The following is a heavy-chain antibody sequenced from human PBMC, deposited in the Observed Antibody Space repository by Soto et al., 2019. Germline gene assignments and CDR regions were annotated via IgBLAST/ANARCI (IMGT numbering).Heavy chain of an antibody. CDR3: ARALVVVVAATPHWFDP. Sequence: EVQLVESGGGLVKPGGSLRLSCAASGFTFSSYSMNWVRQAPGKGLEWVSSISSSSSYIYYADSVKGRFTISRDNAKNSLYLQINSLRAEDTAVYYCARALVVVVAATPHWFDPWGQGTLVTVSS. J-gene: IGHJ5*02. D-gene: IGHD2-15*01. CDR1: GFTFSSYS. V-gene: IGHV3-21*01. CDR2: ISSSSSYI.